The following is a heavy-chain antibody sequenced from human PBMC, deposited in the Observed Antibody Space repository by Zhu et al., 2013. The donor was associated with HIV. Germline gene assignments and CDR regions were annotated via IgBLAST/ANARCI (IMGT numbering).Heavy chain of an antibody. D-gene: IGHD6-13*01. Sequence: QVHLVQSGAEVKKPGASVKVSCKTSGYTFISYYIHWVRQATGQGLEWMGWMNPHSGHSGYAQKFQGRVTMTMNTSISTVYMELSSLRSEDTAVYYCARSRSSSSLHSYGMDVWGQETAITVTS. CDR3: ARSRSSSSLHSYGMDV. J-gene: IGHJ6*02. CDR1: GYTFISYY. V-gene: IGHV1-8*02. CDR2: MNPHSGHS.